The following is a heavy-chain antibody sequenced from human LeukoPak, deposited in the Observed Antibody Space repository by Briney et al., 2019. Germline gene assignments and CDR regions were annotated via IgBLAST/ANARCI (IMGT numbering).Heavy chain of an antibody. CDR3: AELGITMIGGV. D-gene: IGHD3-10*02. Sequence: GSLRLSCAASGFTFSTYGMHWVRQAPGKGLEWVAFIRDDGSNEYYADSVKGRFTISRDNAKNSLYLQMNSLRAEDTAVYYCAELGITMIGGVWGKGTTVTISS. CDR2: IRDDGSNE. J-gene: IGHJ6*04. V-gene: IGHV3-30*02. CDR1: GFTFSTYG.